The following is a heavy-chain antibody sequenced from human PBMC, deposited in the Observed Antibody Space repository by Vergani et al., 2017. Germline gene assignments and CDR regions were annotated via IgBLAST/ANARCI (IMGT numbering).Heavy chain of an antibody. D-gene: IGHD2-2*01. CDR1: GFTFGDYA. CDR2: IRSKTYGATT. Sequence: EVQLVESGGNLVQPGRSLRLSCTGSGFTFGDYAMSWFRQAPGKGLEWVGFIRSKTYGATTEYAASVKGRFTISRDDSISFAYLQMNSLKTEDTAVYYCARAPRYCSSTSCQHYFDYWGQGTLVTVSS. J-gene: IGHJ4*02. V-gene: IGHV3-49*03. CDR3: ARAPRYCSSTSCQHYFDY.